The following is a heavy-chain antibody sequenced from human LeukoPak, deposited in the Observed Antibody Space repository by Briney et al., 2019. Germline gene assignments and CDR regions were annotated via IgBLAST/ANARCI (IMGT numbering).Heavy chain of an antibody. CDR2: IYYSGST. J-gene: IGHJ5*02. CDR3: ARVMLERQVRWFDP. D-gene: IGHD1-1*01. Sequence: PSGTLSLTCAVSGGSISSSNWWSWVRQPPGKGLEWIGYIYYSGSTYYNPSLKSRVTISVDTSKNQFSLKLSSVTAADTAVYYCARVMLERQVRWFDPWGQGTLVTVSS. CDR1: GGSISSSNW. V-gene: IGHV4-4*02.